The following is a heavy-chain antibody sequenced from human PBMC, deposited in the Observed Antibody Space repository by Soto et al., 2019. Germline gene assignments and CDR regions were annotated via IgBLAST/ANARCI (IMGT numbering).Heavy chain of an antibody. CDR3: ARDVGGMDV. Sequence: ASVKVSCKASGGTFSSYAISWVRQAPGQRLEWMGWINAINGNTKYSQKFQGRVTITRDTSASTAYMELSSLRSEDTAVYYCARDVGGMDVWGQGTTVTVSS. J-gene: IGHJ6*02. CDR1: GGTFSSYA. V-gene: IGHV1-3*01. CDR2: INAINGNT.